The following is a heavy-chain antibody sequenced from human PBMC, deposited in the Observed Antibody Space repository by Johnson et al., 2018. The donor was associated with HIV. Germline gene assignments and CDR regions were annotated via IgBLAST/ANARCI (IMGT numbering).Heavy chain of an antibody. J-gene: IGHJ3*02. D-gene: IGHD2-15*01. CDR3: AREPSGCSGGSCYSWGAFDI. V-gene: IGHV3-53*01. CDR2: IYSGGST. CDR1: GFTVSSNY. Sequence: VQLVESGGGFIQPGGSLRLSCAASGFTVSSNYMSWVRQAPGKGLEWVSVIYSGGSTYYADSVKGRFTISRDNSKNTLSLQMSSLRGEDTAVYYCAREPSGCSGGSCYSWGAFDIWGQGTMVTVSS.